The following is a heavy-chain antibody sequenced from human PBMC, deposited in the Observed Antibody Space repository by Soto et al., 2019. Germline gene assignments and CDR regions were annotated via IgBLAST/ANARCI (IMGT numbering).Heavy chain of an antibody. CDR2: MYSGGST. Sequence: EVQLVESGGGLVQPGGSLRLSCAAFGFTVSGSYMTWVRQAPGKGLEWVSVMYSGGSTYYADSVKGRFTVSRDTSKNTLYLQMNNLRAEYTAVYYCTRDSSPTVTADSWGQGTLVTVSS. CDR1: GFTVSGSY. V-gene: IGHV3-66*01. CDR3: TRDSSPTVTADS. D-gene: IGHD4-17*01. J-gene: IGHJ4*02.